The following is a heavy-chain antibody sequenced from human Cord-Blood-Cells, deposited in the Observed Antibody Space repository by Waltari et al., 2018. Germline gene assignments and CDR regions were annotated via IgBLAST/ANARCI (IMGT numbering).Heavy chain of an antibody. V-gene: IGHV3-23*01. J-gene: IGHJ4*02. CDR2: ISGSGGST. CDR1: GFTFSSYA. D-gene: IGHD6-13*01. Sequence: EVQLLESGGGLVQPGGSLRLSCAASGFTFSSYAMSWVRQAPGRGVEWVSAISGSGGSTYYADSVKGRFTISRDNSKNTLYLQMNSLRAEDTAVYYCAKGSKGFESPIRGTAAGTNYWGQGTLVTVSS. CDR3: AKGSKGFESPIRGTAAGTNY.